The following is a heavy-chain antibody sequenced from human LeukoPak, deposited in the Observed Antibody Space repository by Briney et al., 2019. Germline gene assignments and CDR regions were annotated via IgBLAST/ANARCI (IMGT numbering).Heavy chain of an antibody. CDR3: ARSPAVAGDEYYFDY. D-gene: IGHD6-19*01. J-gene: IGHJ4*02. V-gene: IGHV4-59*12. CDR1: GDSISSYY. CDR2: IHYSGIT. Sequence: SETLSLTCTVSGDSISSYYWGWIRQPPGKGLEYIGYIHYSGITMYNPSLKSRVTISVDTSKNQFSLKLSSVTAADTAVYYCARSPAVAGDEYYFDYWGQGTLVTVSS.